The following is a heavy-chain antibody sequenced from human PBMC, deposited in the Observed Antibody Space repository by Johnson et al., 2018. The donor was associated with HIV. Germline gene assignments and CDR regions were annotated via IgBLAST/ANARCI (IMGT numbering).Heavy chain of an antibody. D-gene: IGHD7-27*01. CDR2: ISYDGHNE. V-gene: IGHV3-30*04. CDR3: ARRSLGSDAFDV. Sequence: QVQLVESGGGVVQPGRSLRLSCAASGFTFSSYAMHWVRQAPGKGLEWVAVISYDGHNEYYADSVEGRFTVSRDNTKNTLYLQMNSLRADDTAIYYCARRSLGSDAFDVWGPGTVVTVSS. CDR1: GFTFSSYA. J-gene: IGHJ3*01.